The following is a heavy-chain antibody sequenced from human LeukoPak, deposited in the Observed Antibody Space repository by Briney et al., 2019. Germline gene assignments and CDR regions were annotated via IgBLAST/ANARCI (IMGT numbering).Heavy chain of an antibody. CDR2: NFSASYT. J-gene: IGHJ4*02. Sequence: PGGSLRLSCAASGXTVSSNYMSWVRQAPGKGLEWVSVNFSASYTFYADSVKGRFTISRDTSKNTLYLQMNSLRAEDTAVYYCAKLWENDYGDYWGQGTLVTVSS. CDR3: AKLWENDYGDY. CDR1: GXTVSSNY. V-gene: IGHV3-53*01. D-gene: IGHD3-16*01.